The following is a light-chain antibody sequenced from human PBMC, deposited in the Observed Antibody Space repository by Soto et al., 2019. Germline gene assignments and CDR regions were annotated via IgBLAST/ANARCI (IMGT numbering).Light chain of an antibody. CDR3: CSYAGSGTFYV. CDR2: EGS. V-gene: IGLV2-23*01. Sequence: QSALTQPASVSGSPGQSITISCTGTSSDVGGYNYVSWYQQHPGKAPKLMIYEGSKRPSGVSNRFSGSKSGNTGSLTISGLQAEDEADYYCCSYAGSGTFYVFGTGTKVTVL. CDR1: SSDVGGYNY. J-gene: IGLJ1*01.